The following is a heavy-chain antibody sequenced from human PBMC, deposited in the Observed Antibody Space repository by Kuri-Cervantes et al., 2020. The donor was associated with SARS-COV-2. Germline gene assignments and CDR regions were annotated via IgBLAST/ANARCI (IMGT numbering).Heavy chain of an antibody. Sequence: SETLSLTCTVSGGSISSGDYYWSWIRQPPGKGLEWIGYIYYSGSTYYNPSLKSRVTISVDTSKNQFSLKLSSVTAADTAVYYCASYPLWLRGFDYWGQGTLVTVSS. V-gene: IGHV4-30-4*02. CDR1: GGSISSGDYY. D-gene: IGHD5-18*01. CDR2: IYYSGST. CDR3: ASYPLWLRGFDY. J-gene: IGHJ4*02.